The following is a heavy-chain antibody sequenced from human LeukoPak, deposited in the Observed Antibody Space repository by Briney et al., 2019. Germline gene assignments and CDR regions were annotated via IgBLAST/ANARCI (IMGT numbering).Heavy chain of an antibody. D-gene: IGHD1-26*01. Sequence: GGSLRLSCAASGFTFSTYWMHWVRQVPGKGLLWVSRISSDGSSPIYADSVKGRLTISRDNAKNTLYLQMNSLRVEDTAVYYCTRGGSSSYDGFDIWGQGTMVSVSS. CDR2: ISSDGSSP. V-gene: IGHV3-74*01. CDR1: GFTFSTYW. J-gene: IGHJ3*02. CDR3: TRGGSSSYDGFDI.